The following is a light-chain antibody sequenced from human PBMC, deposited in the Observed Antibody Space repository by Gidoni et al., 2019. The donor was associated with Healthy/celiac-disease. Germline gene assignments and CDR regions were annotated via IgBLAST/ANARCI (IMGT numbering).Light chain of an antibody. Sequence: DIQMTQSPSSLSASVGDRVTITCRASQSISSYLNWYQQTPGKAPRLLIYAASSLQSGVPSRFSGSGSGSDFTLTISSLRPEDFTTCYCQQSYITPLTFGQGTKLEIK. CDR2: AAS. V-gene: IGKV1-39*01. CDR1: QSISSY. CDR3: QQSYITPLT. J-gene: IGKJ2*01.